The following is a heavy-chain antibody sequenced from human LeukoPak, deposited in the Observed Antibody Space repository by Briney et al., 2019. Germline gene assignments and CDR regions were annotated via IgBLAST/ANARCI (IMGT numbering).Heavy chain of an antibody. J-gene: IGHJ6*02. CDR3: ARGDTAMVTGYYYGMDV. CDR1: GGPISSYY. Sequence: SETLSLTCTVSGGPISSYYWSWIRQPPGKGLEWIGYIYYSGSTNYNPSLKSRVTISVDTSKNQFSLKLSSVTAADTAVYYCARGDTAMVTGYYYGMDVWGQGTTVTVSS. V-gene: IGHV4-59*01. CDR2: IYYSGST. D-gene: IGHD5-18*01.